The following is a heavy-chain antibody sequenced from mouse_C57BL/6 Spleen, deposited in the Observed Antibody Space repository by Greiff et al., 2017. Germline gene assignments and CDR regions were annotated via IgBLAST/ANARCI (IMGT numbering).Heavy chain of an antibody. D-gene: IGHD3-3*01. CDR1: GYAFSSSW. J-gene: IGHJ4*01. CDR2: IYPGDGDT. V-gene: IGHV1-82*01. Sequence: QVQLQQSGPELVKPGASVKISCKASGYAFSSSWMNWVKQRPGKGLEWIGRIYPGDGDTNYNGKFKGKATLTADKSSSTAYMQLSSLTSEDSAVYFCARSGDWYYAMDYWGQGTSVTVSS. CDR3: ARSGDWYYAMDY.